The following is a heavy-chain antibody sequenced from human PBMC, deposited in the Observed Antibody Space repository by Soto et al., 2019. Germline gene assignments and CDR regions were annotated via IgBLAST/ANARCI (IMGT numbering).Heavy chain of an antibody. Sequence: QVQLQQSGPGLVKPSQTLSLTCAISGESVSTNSATWDWIRQSPSRGLEWLGRTYYRSKWYHDYACPVKGPITINADTSTNQLSLQLNAVTPADTAVYYCARLIGDSWLDSWGQGTLVTVSS. V-gene: IGHV6-1*01. J-gene: IGHJ5*01. CDR2: TYYRSKWYH. D-gene: IGHD2-8*01. CDR1: GESVSTNSAT. CDR3: ARLIGDSWLDS.